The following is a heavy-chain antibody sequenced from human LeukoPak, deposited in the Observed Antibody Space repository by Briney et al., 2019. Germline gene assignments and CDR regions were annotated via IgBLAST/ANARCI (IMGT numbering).Heavy chain of an antibody. CDR1: GFTFSSCW. CDR3: ARVEWSSWYEY. CDR2: IKQDGSEK. J-gene: IGHJ4*02. V-gene: IGHV3-7*01. Sequence: PGGSLRLSCAASGFTFSSCWMSWVRQAPGKGLEWVANIKQDGSEKYYVDSVKGRFTISRDNAKNSLYLQMNSLRAEDTAVYYCARVEWSSWYEYWGQGTLVTVSS. D-gene: IGHD6-13*01.